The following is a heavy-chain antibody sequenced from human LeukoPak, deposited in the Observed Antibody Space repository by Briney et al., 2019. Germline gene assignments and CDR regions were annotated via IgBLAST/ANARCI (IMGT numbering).Heavy chain of an antibody. CDR3: ARDGSAHTGRDY. Sequence: SVKVSCKASGGTFSSYAVSWVRQAPGQGLEWMGRIIPILGIANYAQKFQGRVTITADKSTSTAYMELSSLRSEDTAVYYCARDGSAHTGRDYWGQGTLVTVSS. V-gene: IGHV1-69*04. CDR2: IIPILGIA. CDR1: GGTFSSYA. D-gene: IGHD7-27*01. J-gene: IGHJ4*02.